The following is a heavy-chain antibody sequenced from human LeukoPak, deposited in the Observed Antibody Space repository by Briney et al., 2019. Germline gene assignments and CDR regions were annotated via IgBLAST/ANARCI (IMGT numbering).Heavy chain of an antibody. V-gene: IGHV3-23*01. D-gene: IGHD3-9*01. J-gene: IGHJ4*02. CDR1: GFTFSNYA. CDR3: AKWGDYDVLTGYYVSDY. CDR2: ITGSGGNT. Sequence: GGSLRLSCAASGFTFSNYAMSWVRQAPGKGLEWVSAITGSGGNTFYADSVKGRFTISRDNSKNTVFLQMNSLRAEDTAVYYCAKWGDYDVLTGYYVSDYWGQGTLVTVSS.